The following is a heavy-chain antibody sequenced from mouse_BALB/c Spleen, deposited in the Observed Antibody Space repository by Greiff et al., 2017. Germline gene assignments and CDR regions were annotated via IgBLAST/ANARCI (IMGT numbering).Heavy chain of an antibody. CDR1: GFTFSDYY. V-gene: IGHV5-4*02. Sequence: DVHLVESGGGLVKPGGSLKLSCAASGFTFSDYYMYWVRQTPEKRLEWVATISDGGSYTYYPDSVKGRFTISRDNAKNNLYLQMSSLKSEDTAMYYCARGEYGNYGVAYWGQGTLVTVSA. CDR3: ARGEYGNYGVAY. CDR2: ISDGGSYT. D-gene: IGHD2-10*02. J-gene: IGHJ3*01.